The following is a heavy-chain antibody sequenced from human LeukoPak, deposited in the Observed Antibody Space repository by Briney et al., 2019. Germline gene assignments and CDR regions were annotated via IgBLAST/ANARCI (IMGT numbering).Heavy chain of an antibody. D-gene: IGHD4-11*01. V-gene: IGHV3-23*01. CDR2: LSGSAIST. J-gene: IGHJ6*03. CDR3: ANVSPYSTYVAHYYYMDV. CDR1: VVTFATYA. Sequence: GGSLRLSGEASVVTFATYAMSWGRQAPGKGLEWVSALSGSAISTYYADSVKGRFTISRDNSKNTLYLQMNSLRAEDTAIYYCANVSPYSTYVAHYYYMDVWGKGTTVTVSS.